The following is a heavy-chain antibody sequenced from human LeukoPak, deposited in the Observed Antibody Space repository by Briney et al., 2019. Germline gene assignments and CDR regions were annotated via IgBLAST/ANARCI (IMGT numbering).Heavy chain of an antibody. V-gene: IGHV1-18*01. D-gene: IGHD5-12*01. J-gene: IGHJ4*02. CDR2: ISAYNGNT. Sequence: ASVKVSCRASGYTFTSYGISWVRQPPGQELEWMGWISAYNGNTNYAQKLQGRVTMTTDTSTSTAYMELRSLRSDDTAVYYCARVAKGIVATFDYWGQGTLVTVSS. CDR3: ARVAKGIVATFDY. CDR1: GYTFTSYG.